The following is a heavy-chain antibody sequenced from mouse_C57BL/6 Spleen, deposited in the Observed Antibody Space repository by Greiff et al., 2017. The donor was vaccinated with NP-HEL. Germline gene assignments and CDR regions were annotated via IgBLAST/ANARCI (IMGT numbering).Heavy chain of an antibody. CDR3: ARRVITTVVGFDY. J-gene: IGHJ2*01. V-gene: IGHV14-2*01. D-gene: IGHD1-1*01. CDR1: GFNIKDYY. Sequence: VQLQQSGAELVKPGASVKLSCTASGFNIKDYYMHWVKQRTEQGLEWIGRIDPEDGETKYAPKFQCKATITADTSSNTAYLQLSSLTSEDTAVYYCARRVITTVVGFDYWGQGTTLTVSS. CDR2: IDPEDGET.